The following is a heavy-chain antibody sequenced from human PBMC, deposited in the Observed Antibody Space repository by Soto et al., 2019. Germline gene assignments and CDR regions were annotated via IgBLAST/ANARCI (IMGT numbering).Heavy chain of an antibody. CDR3: ASDWAAAGPFDY. J-gene: IGHJ4*02. V-gene: IGHV1-18*01. Sequence: QVQLVQSGAEVKKPGSSVKVSCKASGYTFTSYGISWVRQAPGQGREWMGWGSAYNGNTNYAQKLQGRVTMTTDTSTSTAYMELRSLRSDDTAVYYCASDWAAAGPFDYWGQGTLVTVSS. CDR2: GSAYNGNT. D-gene: IGHD6-13*01. CDR1: GYTFTSYG.